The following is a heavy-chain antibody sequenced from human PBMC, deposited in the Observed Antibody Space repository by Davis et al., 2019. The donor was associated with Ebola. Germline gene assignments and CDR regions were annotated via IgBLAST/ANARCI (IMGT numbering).Heavy chain of an antibody. CDR2: INSDGSSS. Sequence: GESLKISCAASGFTFSKYWMHWVRQTPGKGLMWVSRINSDGSSSTREYADSVKGRFTISRDNSKNTLFLHMNSVRPEDTAVYYCAKVEISLASRLTGAMDVWGQGTTVTVSS. D-gene: IGHD1-14*01. CDR1: GFTFSKYW. J-gene: IGHJ6*02. CDR3: AKVEISLASRLTGAMDV. V-gene: IGHV3-74*03.